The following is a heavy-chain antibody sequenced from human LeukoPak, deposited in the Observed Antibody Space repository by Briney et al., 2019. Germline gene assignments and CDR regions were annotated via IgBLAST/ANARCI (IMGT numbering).Heavy chain of an antibody. CDR3: ARGATVSETGYFDF. CDR2: IDHRGDT. J-gene: IGHJ4*03. D-gene: IGHD4-11*01. V-gene: IGHV4-34*01. CDR1: GGSFSRYY. Sequence: TSETLSLTCAVYGGSFSRYYWSWIRQSPGKGLEWIAEIDHRGDTNYNPSVKSRVTISVDTSKNQFSLKVRSLSAADTAVYYCARGATVSETGYFDFWGQGTLVTVSS.